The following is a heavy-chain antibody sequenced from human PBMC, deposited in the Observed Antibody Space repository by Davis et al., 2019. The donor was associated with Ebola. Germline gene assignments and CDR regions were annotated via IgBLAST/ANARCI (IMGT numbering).Heavy chain of an antibody. D-gene: IGHD5-24*01. CDR1: GYSFTSYG. Sequence: ASVKVSCKASGYSFTSYGISWVRQAPGQGLEWMGWISPYNGNTNYAQKLQGRVAMTTDTSTSTAYMELRSLRSDDTAVYYCARRGDGYNWGDYWGQGSLVIVSS. CDR2: ISPYNGNT. CDR3: ARRGDGYNWGDY. J-gene: IGHJ4*02. V-gene: IGHV1-18*01.